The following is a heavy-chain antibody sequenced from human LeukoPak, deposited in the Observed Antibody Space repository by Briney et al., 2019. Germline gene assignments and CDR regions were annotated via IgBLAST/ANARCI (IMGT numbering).Heavy chain of an antibody. CDR3: ASSENPLRPDYFDY. CDR1: GFTFSDYY. J-gene: IGHJ4*02. Sequence: GGSLRLSCAASGFTFSDYYMSWIRQAPGKGLEWVSYISSSSSTIYYADSVKGRFTISRDNAKNSLYLQMNSLRAEDTAVYYCASSENPLRPDYFDYWGQGTLVTVSS. D-gene: IGHD1-14*01. V-gene: IGHV3-11*04. CDR2: ISSSSSTI.